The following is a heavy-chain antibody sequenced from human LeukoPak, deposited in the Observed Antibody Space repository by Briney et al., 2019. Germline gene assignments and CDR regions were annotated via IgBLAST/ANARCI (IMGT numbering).Heavy chain of an antibody. CDR3: TSDPPYSSSSWPYYFDY. J-gene: IGHJ4*02. V-gene: IGHV3-15*01. CDR2: IKSKTDGGTT. CDR1: GFTFSNAW. Sequence: PGGSLRLSCAASGFTFSNAWMSWVRQAPGKGLEWVGRIKSKTDGGTTDYAAPVKGRFTISRDDSKNTLYLQMNSLKTEDTAVYYRTSDPPYSSSSWPYYFDYWGQGTLVTVSS. D-gene: IGHD6-6*01.